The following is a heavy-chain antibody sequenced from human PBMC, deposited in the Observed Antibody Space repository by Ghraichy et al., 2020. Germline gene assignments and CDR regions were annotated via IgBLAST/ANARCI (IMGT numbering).Heavy chain of an antibody. D-gene: IGHD6-19*01. CDR3: AGEGSSGWTMGSFDY. CDR1: GGSISSYY. J-gene: IGHJ4*02. Sequence: SETLSLTCTVSGGSISSYYWSWIRQPPGKGLEWIGYIYYSGSTNYNPSLKSRVTISVDTSKNQFSLKLSSVTAADTAVYYCAGEGSSGWTMGSFDYWGQGTLVTVSS. CDR2: IYYSGST. V-gene: IGHV4-59*12.